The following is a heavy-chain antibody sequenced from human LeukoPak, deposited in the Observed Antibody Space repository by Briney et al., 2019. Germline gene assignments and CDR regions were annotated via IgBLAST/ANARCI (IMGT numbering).Heavy chain of an antibody. D-gene: IGHD3-16*01. J-gene: IGHJ6*02. CDR1: GGSISSGGHF. CDR2: IYYSGSS. Sequence: SETLSLTCTVSGGSISSGGHFWNWIRQHPGKGLEWIGYIYYSGSSFYNPSLKSRVTISVDTSKNQFSLNLSSVTAADTAVYYCARDLIMNGMDVWGQGTTVTVSS. CDR3: ARDLIMNGMDV. V-gene: IGHV4-31*03.